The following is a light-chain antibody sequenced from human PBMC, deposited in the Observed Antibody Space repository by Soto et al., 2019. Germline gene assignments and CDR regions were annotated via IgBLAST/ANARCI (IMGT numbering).Light chain of an antibody. CDR2: KAS. V-gene: IGKV1-5*03. J-gene: IGKJ1*01. CDR1: QSINSR. CDR3: QQYNSYPWT. Sequence: DIQMTQSPSTLSASVGDSVTVTCRAGQSINSRLAWYQQKPGKAPKLLIYKASNLESGVPSRFSGTGSGAEFTLTISSLQPDDSATYYCQQYNSYPWTFGQGTEVEIK.